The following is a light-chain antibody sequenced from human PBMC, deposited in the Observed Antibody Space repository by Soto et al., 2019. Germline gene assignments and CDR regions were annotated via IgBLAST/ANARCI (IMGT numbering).Light chain of an antibody. V-gene: IGKV3-20*01. J-gene: IGKJ3*01. CDR1: QSVSSSY. CDR3: QQYGSSPFT. Sequence: ESVLTQSPGTLSMSPGERATLSCRASQSVSSSYSAWYQQKPGQAPRLLIYGASSTATGIPDRFSGSGSGTDFTLTISRLEPEDFAVYYCQQYGSSPFTFGPGTKVDIK. CDR2: GAS.